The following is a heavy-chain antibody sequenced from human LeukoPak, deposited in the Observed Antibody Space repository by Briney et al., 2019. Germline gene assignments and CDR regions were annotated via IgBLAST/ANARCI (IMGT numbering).Heavy chain of an antibody. J-gene: IGHJ4*02. CDR3: ARFGSDTYGYKYYFDY. CDR1: GGSISSYY. Sequence: SEALSLTCTVSGGSISSYYWSWIRQPPGKGLQWIGYISYSGSTNYNSSLKSRVTISVDTSKNQFSLKLRSVTAADTAVYYCARFGSDTYGYKYYFDYWGQGALVTVSS. D-gene: IGHD3-16*01. CDR2: ISYSGST. V-gene: IGHV4-59*08.